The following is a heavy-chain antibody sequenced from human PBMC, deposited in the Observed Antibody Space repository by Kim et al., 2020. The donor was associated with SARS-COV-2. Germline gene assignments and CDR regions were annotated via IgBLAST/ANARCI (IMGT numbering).Heavy chain of an antibody. J-gene: IGHJ6*02. V-gene: IGHV1-18*01. CDR3: ARDRRIAAAGGGYGMDV. Sequence: ASVKVSCKASGYTFTSYGISWVRQAPGQGLEWMGWISAYNGNTNYAQKLQGRVTMTTDTSTSTAYMELRSLRSDDTAVYYCARDRRIAAAGGGYGMDVWGQGTTVTVSS. CDR1: GYTFTSYG. CDR2: ISAYNGNT. D-gene: IGHD6-13*01.